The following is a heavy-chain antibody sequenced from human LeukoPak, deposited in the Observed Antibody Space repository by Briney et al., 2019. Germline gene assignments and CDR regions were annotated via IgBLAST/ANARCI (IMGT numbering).Heavy chain of an antibody. CDR1: GLTFSDFW. CDR3: ATGHSYGYDY. Sequence: PGGSLRLSCAASGLTFSDFWIHWVRQPPGKGLVWVALVKGDGRTTIYADSVKGRFTISRDNAKNTLYLQMNSLRADDSGVYYCATGHSYGYDYWGQGVLVTVSS. CDR2: VKGDGRTT. J-gene: IGHJ4*02. D-gene: IGHD5-18*01. V-gene: IGHV3-74*01.